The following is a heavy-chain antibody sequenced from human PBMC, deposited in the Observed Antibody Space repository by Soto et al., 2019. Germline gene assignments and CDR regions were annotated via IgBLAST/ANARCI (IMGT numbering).Heavy chain of an antibody. V-gene: IGHV3-64*01. D-gene: IGHD1-7*01. J-gene: IGHJ4*02. CDR2: ISSNGGTT. CDR3: VRRVSGNYDY. Sequence: PGGSLSLSCVASGFTFSSYDMHWVRQAPGKGLEYVSSISSNGGTTYYGNSVKGRFTISRDNSKNTLYLQMGSLRAEDMAVYYCVRRVSGNYDYWGQGTLVTVSS. CDR1: GFTFSSYD.